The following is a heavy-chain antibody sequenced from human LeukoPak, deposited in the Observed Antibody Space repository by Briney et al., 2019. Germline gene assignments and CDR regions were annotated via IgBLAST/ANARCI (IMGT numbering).Heavy chain of an antibody. CDR3: ARSGYCSGGSCYPFDY. J-gene: IGHJ4*02. V-gene: IGHV3-9*03. CDR2: ISWNSGSI. D-gene: IGHD2-15*01. Sequence: GRSLRLSCAASGFTFDDYAMHWVRQAPGKGLEWVSGISWNSGSIGYADSVKGRFTISRDNAKNSLYLQMNSLRAEDVALYYCARSGYCSGGSCYPFDYWGQGTLVTVSS. CDR1: GFTFDDYA.